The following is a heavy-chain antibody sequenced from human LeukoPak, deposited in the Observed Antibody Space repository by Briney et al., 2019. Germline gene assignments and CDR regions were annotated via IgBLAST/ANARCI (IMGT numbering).Heavy chain of an antibody. Sequence: GGSLRLSCATSGFTFSSCAMNWVRQAPGKGLEWVSYISSSGSTIYYADSVKGRFTISRDNAKNSLYLQMNSLRAEDTAVYYCASQRVGATTNFDYWGQGTLVTVSS. V-gene: IGHV3-48*03. CDR3: ASQRVGATTNFDY. J-gene: IGHJ4*02. CDR2: ISSSGSTI. D-gene: IGHD1-26*01. CDR1: GFTFSSCA.